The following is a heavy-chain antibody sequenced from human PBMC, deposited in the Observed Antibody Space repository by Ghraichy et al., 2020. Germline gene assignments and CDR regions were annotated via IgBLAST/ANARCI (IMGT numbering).Heavy chain of an antibody. CDR2: IYYSGST. CDR1: GGSISSYY. V-gene: IGHV4-59*01. J-gene: IGHJ5*02. CDR3: ARGIDWYYDSSGRNWFDP. D-gene: IGHD3-22*01. Sequence: SQTLSLTCTVSGGSISSYYWSWIRQPPGKGLEWIGYIYYSGSTNYNPSLKSRVTISVDTSKNQFSLKLSSVTAADTAVYYCARGIDWYYDSSGRNWFDPWGQGTLVTVSS.